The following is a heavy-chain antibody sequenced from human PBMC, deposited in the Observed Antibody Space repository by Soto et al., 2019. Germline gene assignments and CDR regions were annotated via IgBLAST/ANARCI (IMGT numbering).Heavy chain of an antibody. CDR3: ASLVAVAGIKIDDFDY. CDR1: GYTFTSYA. D-gene: IGHD6-19*01. CDR2: INAGNGNT. J-gene: IGHJ4*02. Sequence: SLKVSCKASGYTFTSYAMHWVRQAPGQRREWMGWINAGNGNTKYSQKFQGRVTITRDTSASRAYMELSSLRSEDTAVYYCASLVAVAGIKIDDFDYWGQGTLVTVSS. V-gene: IGHV1-3*01.